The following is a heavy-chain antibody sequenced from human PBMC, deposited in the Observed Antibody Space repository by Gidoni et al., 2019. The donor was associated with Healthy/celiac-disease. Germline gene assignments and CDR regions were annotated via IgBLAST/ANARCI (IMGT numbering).Heavy chain of an antibody. CDR2: IKSKTDGGTT. D-gene: IGHD3-22*01. CDR1: GFTFSNAW. V-gene: IGHV3-15*01. Sequence: EVQLVESGGGLVTPGGSLRLSWAASGFTFSNAWMSWVRQTPGKGLEWVGRIKSKTDGGTTDYAAPVKGRFTISRDDSKNTLYLQMNSLKTEDTAVYYCTTDPSPTMIVVVITYWGQGTLVTVSS. J-gene: IGHJ4*02. CDR3: TTDPSPTMIVVVITY.